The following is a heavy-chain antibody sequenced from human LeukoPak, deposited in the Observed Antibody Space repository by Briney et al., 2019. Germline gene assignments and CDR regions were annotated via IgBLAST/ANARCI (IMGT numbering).Heavy chain of an antibody. J-gene: IGHJ5*02. V-gene: IGHV4-39*07. CDR2: IYYSGST. Sequence: PSETLSLTCTVSGGSISTSNYYWGWIRQPPGKGLEWIGTIYYSGSTYYNESLKSRVTISVDTSKNQFSLKLNSVTAADTAMYYCARSDTTVTGLDPWGQGTLVSVSS. CDR1: GGSISTSNYY. CDR3: ARSDTTVTGLDP. D-gene: IGHD4-17*01.